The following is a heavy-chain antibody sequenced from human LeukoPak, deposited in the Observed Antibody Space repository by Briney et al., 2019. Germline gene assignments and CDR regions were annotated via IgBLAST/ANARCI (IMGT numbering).Heavy chain of an antibody. CDR3: ARGSWSSNDY. V-gene: IGHV4-59*01. J-gene: IGHJ4*02. D-gene: IGHD6-13*01. Sequence: SETLSLTCTVSGGSISSYYWSWIRQPPGKGLEWIGYIYYSGSTYYNPSLKSRVTISVDTSKNQFSLKLSSVTAADTAVYYCARGSWSSNDYWGQGTLVTVSS. CDR2: IYYSGST. CDR1: GGSISSYY.